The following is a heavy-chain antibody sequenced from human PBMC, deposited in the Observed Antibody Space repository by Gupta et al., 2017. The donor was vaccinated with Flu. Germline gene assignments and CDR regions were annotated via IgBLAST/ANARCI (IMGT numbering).Heavy chain of an antibody. J-gene: IGHJ6*03. D-gene: IGHD3-10*01. CDR2: ITSSSLYI. CDR3: ARDLGGRFAPYYYYYMDV. Sequence: MNWVRQAPGKGLEWVSSITSSSLYIYYADSWKGRFTISRDNAKNSLYLQMNSLRAEDTAVYYCARDLGGRFAPYYYYYMDVWGKGTTVTVSS. V-gene: IGHV3-21*01.